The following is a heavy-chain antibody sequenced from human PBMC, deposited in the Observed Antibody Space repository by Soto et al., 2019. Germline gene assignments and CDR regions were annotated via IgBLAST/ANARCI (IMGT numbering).Heavy chain of an antibody. J-gene: IGHJ4*02. Sequence: GGSLRVSCVGSGFTFSSFEMTWVRQTPGKGLEWLSYIGRSGETIYYADSVKGRFTISRDNAKSSLFLQMNGLRDEDTGIYYCARDSRGGADRSPTFYYWGRGTLVTVSS. CDR1: GFTFSSFE. CDR3: ARDSRGGADRSPTFYY. CDR2: IGRSGETI. D-gene: IGHD2-2*01. V-gene: IGHV3-48*03.